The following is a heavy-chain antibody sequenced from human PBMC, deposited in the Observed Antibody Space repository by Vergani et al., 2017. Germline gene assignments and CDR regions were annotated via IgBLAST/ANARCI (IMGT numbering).Heavy chain of an antibody. V-gene: IGHV1-24*01. Sequence: QVQLVQSGAEVKKPGASVKVSCKVSGYTLTELSMHWVRQAPGKGFEWMGGFDPEDGETIYAQKFQGRVTMTEDTSTDTAYMELSSLRSEDTAVYYCATTAIGVATITEWLDSRWFDPWGQGTLVTVSS. D-gene: IGHD5-12*01. CDR3: ATTAIGVATITEWLDSRWFDP. CDR1: GYTLTELS. CDR2: FDPEDGET. J-gene: IGHJ5*02.